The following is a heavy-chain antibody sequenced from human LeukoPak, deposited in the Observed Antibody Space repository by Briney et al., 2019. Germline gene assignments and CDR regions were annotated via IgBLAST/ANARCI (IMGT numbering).Heavy chain of an antibody. CDR2: INHSGST. CDR1: GGSFSGYY. J-gene: IGHJ4*02. V-gene: IGHV4-34*01. CDR3: AIGYSTVTPDY. D-gene: IGHD4-17*01. Sequence: SETLSLTCAVYGGSFSGYYWSWIRQPPGKGLEWIGEINHSGSTNYNPSLKSRVTISVDTSKNQFSLKLSSATAADTAVYYCAIGYSTVTPDYWGQGTLVTVSS.